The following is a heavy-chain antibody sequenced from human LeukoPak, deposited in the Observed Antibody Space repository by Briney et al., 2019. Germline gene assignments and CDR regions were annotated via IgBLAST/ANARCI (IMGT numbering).Heavy chain of an antibody. D-gene: IGHD3-10*01. V-gene: IGHV4-59*12. CDR1: GGSISGYY. CDR3: AARPSVLYYSDPGSYYLWGFDP. J-gene: IGHJ5*02. CDR2: IFYTGST. Sequence: SETLSLTCTVSGGSISGYYWSWNRQPPGKRLEWIGYIFYTGSTNYNPSLKSRVTISVDMSKNQFSLKLSSVTAADTAVYYCAARPSVLYYSDPGSYYLWGFDPWGQGTLVTVSS.